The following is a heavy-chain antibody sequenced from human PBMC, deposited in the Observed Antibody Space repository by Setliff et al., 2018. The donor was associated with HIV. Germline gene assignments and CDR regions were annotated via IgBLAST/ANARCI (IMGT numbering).Heavy chain of an antibody. CDR2: IHYNGRT. J-gene: IGHJ5*02. CDR1: GDSITNDVYY. CDR3: ARYTSKVDWFDP. Sequence: PSETLSLTCTVSGDSITNDVYYWGWIRQPPGKGLEWIAIIHYNGRTYYDPSLKSRVTIFVDTSKTQFYLRLRSVTASDTAVYYCARYTSKVDWFDPWGQGTLVTVSS. V-gene: IGHV4-39*01. D-gene: IGHD2-2*02.